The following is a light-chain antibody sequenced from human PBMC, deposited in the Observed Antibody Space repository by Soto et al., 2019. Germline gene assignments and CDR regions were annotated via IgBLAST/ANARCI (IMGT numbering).Light chain of an antibody. Sequence: VITQSPATLSVSPGDGATLSCRASQSVGSNLAWYQQKPGQAPRLLIYGASTRATGFPARFSGSGSGTDFTLTISSLQSEDFAVYYCQQYNDRPLTFGGGTKVDIK. CDR3: QQYNDRPLT. CDR2: GAS. V-gene: IGKV3D-15*01. CDR1: QSVGSN. J-gene: IGKJ4*01.